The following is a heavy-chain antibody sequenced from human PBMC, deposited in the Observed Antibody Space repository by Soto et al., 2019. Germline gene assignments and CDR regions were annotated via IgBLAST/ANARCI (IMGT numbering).Heavy chain of an antibody. CDR2: ISYDGRNK. CDR3: TTDPATTVTNPYFAIDV. J-gene: IGHJ6*02. CDR1: GFTFSSYG. D-gene: IGHD4-17*01. Sequence: PGGSLRLSCAASGFTFSSYGMHWVRQAPGKGLEWVAVISYDGRNKYYADSVRGRFTISRDNSKNTLYLQMNSLTTEDTALYYCTTDPATTVTNPYFAIDVWGQGTMVTVSS. V-gene: IGHV3-30*03.